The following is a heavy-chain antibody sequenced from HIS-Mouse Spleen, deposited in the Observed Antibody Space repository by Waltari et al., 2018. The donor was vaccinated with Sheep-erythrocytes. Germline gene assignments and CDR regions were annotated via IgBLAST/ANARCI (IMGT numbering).Heavy chain of an antibody. V-gene: IGHV3-21*01. D-gene: IGHD1-26*01. CDR1: GFTFSSDS. J-gene: IGHJ6*02. CDR2: ISSSSSYI. CDR3: ARDQGDSGSYYYYYGMDV. Sequence: EVQLVESGGGLVKPGGSMRLSGAASGFTFSSDSKKWVRQAPGKGLEWVSSISSSSSYIYYADSVKGRFTISRDNAKNSLYLQMNSLRAEDTAVYYCARDQGDSGSYYYYYGMDVWGQGTTVTVSS.